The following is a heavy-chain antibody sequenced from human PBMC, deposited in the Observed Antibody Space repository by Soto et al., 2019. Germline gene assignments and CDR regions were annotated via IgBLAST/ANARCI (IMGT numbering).Heavy chain of an antibody. V-gene: IGHV4-4*07. D-gene: IGHD3-10*01. Sequence: SETLSLTCTVSGGSIISYYWIWSRHSSGKGLEWIGRIYNGGNTQYNPSLKSRVTMSADTSKNQFSLRLNSVTAADTAVYYCARDGSDSYGLDVWGQGTTVTVSS. CDR3: ARDGSDSYGLDV. CDR2: IYNGGNT. J-gene: IGHJ6*02. CDR1: GGSIISYY.